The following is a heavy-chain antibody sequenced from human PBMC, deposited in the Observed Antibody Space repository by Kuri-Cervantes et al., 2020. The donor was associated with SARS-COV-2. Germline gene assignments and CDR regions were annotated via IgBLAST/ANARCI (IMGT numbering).Heavy chain of an antibody. V-gene: IGHV4-38-2*01. D-gene: IGHD3-10*01. CDR1: GYSISSGYY. CDR2: IYYSGST. CDR3: ARRYYGSGSWSG. Sequence: SETLSLTCAVSGYSISSGYYWGWIRQPPGKGLEWIGYIYYSGSTNYNPSLKSRVTVSVDTSKNQFSLKLSSVTAADTAVYYCARRYYGSGSWSGWGQGTLVTVSS. J-gene: IGHJ4*02.